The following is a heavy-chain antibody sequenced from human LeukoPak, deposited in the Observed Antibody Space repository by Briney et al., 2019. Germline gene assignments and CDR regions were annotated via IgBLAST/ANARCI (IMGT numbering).Heavy chain of an antibody. CDR2: ISWDGGST. V-gene: IGHV3-43*01. D-gene: IGHD3-10*01. CDR1: GFTFDDYT. CDR3: ARLAGYYGSGLRAFDI. Sequence: PGGSLRLSCAASGFTFDDYTMHWVRQAPGKGLEWVSLISWDGGSTYYADSVKGRLTISRDNSKNSLYLQMNSLRTEDTALYYCARLAGYYGSGLRAFDIWGQGAMFTVSS. J-gene: IGHJ3*02.